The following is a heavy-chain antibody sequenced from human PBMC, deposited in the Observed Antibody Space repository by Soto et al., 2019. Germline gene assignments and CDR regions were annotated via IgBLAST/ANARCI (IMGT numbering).Heavy chain of an antibody. CDR1: GFTFSSYT. V-gene: IGHV3-23*01. J-gene: IGHJ4*02. CDR2: INAGGANT. CDR3: AKDLGGVPGTGDGFDY. D-gene: IGHD6-19*01. Sequence: HPGGSLRLSCAASGFTFSSYTMSWVRQAPGKGLEWVSSINAGGANTWYADSVKGRFTISRDKSKNMVYLQMNSLRSEDTAIYYCAKDLGGVPGTGDGFDYWGQGTLVTVSS.